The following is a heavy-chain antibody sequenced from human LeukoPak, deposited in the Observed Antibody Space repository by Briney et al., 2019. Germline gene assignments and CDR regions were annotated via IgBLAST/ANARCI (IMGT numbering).Heavy chain of an antibody. D-gene: IGHD3-22*01. CDR3: ARVYYYDSSGYSAGFDY. Sequence: SETLSLTCAVSGGSISSSNWWSWVRQPPGKGLEWIGEIYHSGSTNYNPSLKSRVTISVDKSKNQFSLKLSSVTAADTAVYYCARVYYYDSSGYSAGFDYWGQGTLVTVSS. CDR2: IYHSGST. V-gene: IGHV4-4*02. J-gene: IGHJ4*02. CDR1: GGSISSSNW.